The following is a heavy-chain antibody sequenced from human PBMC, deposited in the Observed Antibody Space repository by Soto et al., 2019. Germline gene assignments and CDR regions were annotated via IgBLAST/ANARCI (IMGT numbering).Heavy chain of an antibody. V-gene: IGHV1-69*13. CDR3: ARDAGGPGRYFES. CDR2: IIPIFGTT. J-gene: IGHJ4*02. Sequence: SVKVSCKASGGTFSNYSISWVRQAPGQGLEWMGGIIPIFGTTNYAQKFQGRVAITADESTSTAYMKLSSLRSQDTAVYYCARDAGGPGRYFESWGQGTLVTVSS. D-gene: IGHD3-10*01. CDR1: GGTFSNYS.